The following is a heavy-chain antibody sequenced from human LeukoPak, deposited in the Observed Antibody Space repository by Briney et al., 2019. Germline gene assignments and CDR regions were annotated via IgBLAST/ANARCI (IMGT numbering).Heavy chain of an antibody. V-gene: IGHV1-69*04. D-gene: IGHD5-24*01. Sequence: GASVKVSCKASGGTFSSYAISWVRQPPGQGREWMGRIIPIIGIANYAQKFQGRVTITADKSTSTAYMELSSLRSEDTAVYYCARARPASWLQAWYAFDIWGQGTMVTVSS. J-gene: IGHJ3*02. CDR2: IIPIIGIA. CDR3: ARARPASWLQAWYAFDI. CDR1: GGTFSSYA.